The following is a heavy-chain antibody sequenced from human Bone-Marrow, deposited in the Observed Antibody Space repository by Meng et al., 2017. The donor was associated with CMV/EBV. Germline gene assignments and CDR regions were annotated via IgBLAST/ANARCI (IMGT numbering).Heavy chain of an antibody. V-gene: IGHV4-39*07. J-gene: IGHJ4*02. CDR2: IYYSGST. CDR3: ARIVDTAMVADY. CDR1: GGSLSRSSFY. Sequence: TVSGGSLSRSSFYWDWIHQPPGKGLGWIESIYYSGSTYYDPSLKSRVTISVDTSKNQFSLKLSSVTAADTAVYYCARIVDTAMVADYWGQGTLVTVSS. D-gene: IGHD5-18*01.